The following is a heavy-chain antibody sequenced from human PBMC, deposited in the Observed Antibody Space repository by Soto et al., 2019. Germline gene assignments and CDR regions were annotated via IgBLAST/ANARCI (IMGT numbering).Heavy chain of an antibody. J-gene: IGHJ4*02. CDR1: GGSISSYY. V-gene: IGHV4-59*01. CDR2: IYYSGST. Sequence: SETLSLTCTVSGGSISSYYWSWIRQPPGKGLEWIGYIYYSGSTNYNPSLKSRVTISVDTSKNQFSLKLSSVTAADTAVYYCARCVTMVRGVIISLFDYWGQGNLVTVSS. CDR3: ARCVTMVRGVIISLFDY. D-gene: IGHD3-10*01.